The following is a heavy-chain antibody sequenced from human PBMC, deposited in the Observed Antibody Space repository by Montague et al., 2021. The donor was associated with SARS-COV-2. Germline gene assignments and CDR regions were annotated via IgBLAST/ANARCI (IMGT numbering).Heavy chain of an antibody. V-gene: IGHV4-31*03. CDR1: GGSISSGGYY. Sequence: TLSLTCIVSGGSISSGGYYWSWIPQHPGKGLEWLGYIYYSWSTYYNPSLKSRLSIPLDTSKNHFPLRLSSVTAAYTAVYYCARSESPSYSSSPFDYWG. CDR2: IYYSWST. D-gene: IGHD6-13*01. CDR3: ARSESPSYSSSPFDY. J-gene: IGHJ4*01.